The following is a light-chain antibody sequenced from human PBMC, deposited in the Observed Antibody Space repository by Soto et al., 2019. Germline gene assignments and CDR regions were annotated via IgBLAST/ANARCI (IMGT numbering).Light chain of an antibody. CDR2: WAS. J-gene: IGKJ5*01. Sequence: DIVMTQSPDSLAVSLGERATINCKSSQSVLYTSNNKNYIAWYQQKSGQPPKLLIYWASTRESGVPDRFSGGGSGTDFTLTISSLQAEDGAVYYCQQYDSVPITFGQGTRLEIK. CDR3: QQYDSVPIT. CDR1: QSVLYTSNNKNY. V-gene: IGKV4-1*01.